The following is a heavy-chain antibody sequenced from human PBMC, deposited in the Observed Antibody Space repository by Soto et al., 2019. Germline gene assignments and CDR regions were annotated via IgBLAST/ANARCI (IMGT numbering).Heavy chain of an antibody. CDR3: ARVSFGWYRPFDV. Sequence: QVQLQESGPGLVKPSQTMSLTCTVSGGSIRSGDYYWSWIRQHPGKGLEWIGYIYYNGNTYYNPSLKSRLTISIDTSKNQFSLELSSVTAADTAVYYCARVSFGWYRPFDVWGQGTLVIASS. CDR2: IYYNGNT. CDR1: GGSIRSGDYY. D-gene: IGHD6-19*01. V-gene: IGHV4-31*03. J-gene: IGHJ4*02.